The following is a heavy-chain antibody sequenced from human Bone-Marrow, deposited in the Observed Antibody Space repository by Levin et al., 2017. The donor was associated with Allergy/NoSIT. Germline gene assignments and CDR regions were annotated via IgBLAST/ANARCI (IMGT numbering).Heavy chain of an antibody. CDR3: ARGWFGELLSH. J-gene: IGHJ4*02. V-gene: IGHV3-53*01. CDR2: IYSGGST. CDR1: GFTVSSNY. Sequence: SCAASGFTVSSNYMSWVRQAPGKGPEWVSVIYSGGSTYYADSVKGRFTISRDNSKNTLYLQMNSLRAEDTAVYYCARGWFGELLSHWGQGTLVTVS. D-gene: IGHD3-10*01.